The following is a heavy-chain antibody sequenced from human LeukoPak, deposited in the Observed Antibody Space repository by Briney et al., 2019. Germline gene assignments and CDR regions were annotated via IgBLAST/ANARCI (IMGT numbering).Heavy chain of an antibody. D-gene: IGHD5-12*01. Sequence: GASVKVSCKASGYIFTSYYMHWVRQAPGQGLEWMGIINPSGGSTSYAQKFQGRVTMTRDTSTSTVYMELSSLRSEDAAVYYCARDYDTMYGMDVWGQGTTVTVSS. CDR1: GYIFTSYY. CDR2: INPSGGST. J-gene: IGHJ6*02. V-gene: IGHV1-46*01. CDR3: ARDYDTMYGMDV.